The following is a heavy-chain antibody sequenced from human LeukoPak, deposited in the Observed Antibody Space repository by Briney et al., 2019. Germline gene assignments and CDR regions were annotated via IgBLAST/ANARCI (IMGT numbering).Heavy chain of an antibody. CDR3: GTHSLTPTAFVGWDSSSTAVDY. CDR1: GFTFSDYS. J-gene: IGHJ4*02. CDR2: ISFSVNTK. V-gene: IGHV3-48*04. Sequence: GGSLRLSCAASGFTFSDYSMNWVRQAPGKGLEWVSYISFSVNTKYYGDSVKGRFTISRDNAKNSLYLHMDSLRSEDTAVYYCGTHSLTPTAFVGWDSSSTAVDYWGQGTLVTVSS. D-gene: IGHD6-6*01.